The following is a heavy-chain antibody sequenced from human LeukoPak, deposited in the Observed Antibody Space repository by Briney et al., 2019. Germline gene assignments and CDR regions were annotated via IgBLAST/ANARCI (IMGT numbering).Heavy chain of an antibody. J-gene: IGHJ1*01. CDR1: GFTFSSYA. CDR2: ISSNGGST. Sequence: GGSLRLSCAASGFTFSSYAMHWVRQAPGKGLEYVSAISSNGGSTYYANSVKGRFTISRDNSKNTLYLQMGSLRAGDMAVYYCARGPYYYDSSGYYYVSEYFQHWGQGTLVTVSS. D-gene: IGHD3-22*01. CDR3: ARGPYYYDSSGYYYVSEYFQH. V-gene: IGHV3-64*01.